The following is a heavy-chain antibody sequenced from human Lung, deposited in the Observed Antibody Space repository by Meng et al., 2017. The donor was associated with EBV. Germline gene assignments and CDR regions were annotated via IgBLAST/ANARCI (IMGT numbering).Heavy chain of an antibody. J-gene: IGHJ4*02. V-gene: IGHV4-4*07. Sequence: QVQLQEAGPRVVKPSETLSLTCTVSVGSISGYYWSWIRQPAGKGLEWIGRIYYTGSTNYNPSLKSRVTMSVDTSKNQFSLKLSSVTAADTAVYYCVRSADYYDVSGYYYLDHWGQGTLVTVSS. CDR3: VRSADYYDVSGYYYLDH. CDR1: VGSISGYY. CDR2: IYYTGST. D-gene: IGHD3-22*01.